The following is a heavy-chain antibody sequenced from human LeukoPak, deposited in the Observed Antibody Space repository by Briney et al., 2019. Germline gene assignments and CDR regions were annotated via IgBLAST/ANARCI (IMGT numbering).Heavy chain of an antibody. J-gene: IGHJ6*02. CDR2: ISYDGSNK. CDR3: AKDRLWFGGSLGGMDV. CDR1: GYSFTSYW. V-gene: IGHV3-30*18. Sequence: GESLKISCKGSGYSFTSYWIGWVRQAPGKGLEWVAVISYDGSNKYYADSVKGRFTISRDNSKNTLYLQMNSLRAEDTAVYYCAKDRLWFGGSLGGMDVWGQGTTVTVSS. D-gene: IGHD3-10*01.